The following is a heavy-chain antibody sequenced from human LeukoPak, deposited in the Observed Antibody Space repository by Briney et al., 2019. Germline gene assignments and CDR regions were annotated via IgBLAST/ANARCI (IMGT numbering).Heavy chain of an antibody. D-gene: IGHD2-2*01. CDR1: GFTFGDYA. Sequence: TGGSLRLSCTASGFTFGDYAMSWFRQAPGKGLEWVGFIRSKAYGGTTEYAASVKGRFIISRDDSKSIAYLQMNSLKTEDTAVYYCTREVLYCSSTSCYWEGGLWFGELPYDAFDIWGQGTMVTVSS. J-gene: IGHJ3*02. V-gene: IGHV3-49*03. CDR2: IRSKAYGGTT. CDR3: TREVLYCSSTSCYWEGGLWFGELPYDAFDI.